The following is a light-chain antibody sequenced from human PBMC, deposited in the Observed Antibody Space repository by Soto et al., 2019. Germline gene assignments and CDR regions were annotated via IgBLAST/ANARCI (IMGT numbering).Light chain of an antibody. CDR2: AAY. V-gene: IGKV1-6*01. Sequence: AIQMTQSPSSLSASVGDRVTITCRASQDIRDDLGWYQQKPGKAPKVLIYAAYTLQSGAPSRFRGSRSGTDFTLTISSLLPEDFATYYCLQDYAFPYSFGQGTKVEIK. CDR3: LQDYAFPYS. J-gene: IGKJ2*03. CDR1: QDIRDD.